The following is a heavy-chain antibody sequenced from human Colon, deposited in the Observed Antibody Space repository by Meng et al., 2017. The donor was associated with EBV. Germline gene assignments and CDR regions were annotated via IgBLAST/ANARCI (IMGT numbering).Heavy chain of an antibody. CDR1: GDSISSGDYS. J-gene: IGHJ1*01. CDR3: LRGSGGSV. Sequence: QLLLQESDSGLGQPSQSLSLTCAVSGDSISSGDYSWSWIRQPPGKGLEWIGEIPHRGSSAYNPSLKSRVSMSIDKSKNQFSLKLTSVTAADTAVYHCLRGSGGSVWGQGTLVTVSS. CDR2: IPHRGSS. D-gene: IGHD3-10*01. V-gene: IGHV4-30-2*01.